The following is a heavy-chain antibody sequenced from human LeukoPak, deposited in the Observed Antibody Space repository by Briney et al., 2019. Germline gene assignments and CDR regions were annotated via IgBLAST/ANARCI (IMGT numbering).Heavy chain of an antibody. CDR1: GVSITSNY. Sequence: NPSETLSLTCSVSGVSITSNYWSWIRQPPGKGLERLGYTHHSGATSYNPSLKSRSTMSLDTSNNQFSLKLSSVTAADTAVYYCARSSGHSYGDFDYWGQGNLVTVSS. CDR2: THHSGAT. D-gene: IGHD5-18*01. J-gene: IGHJ4*02. CDR3: ARSSGHSYGDFDY. V-gene: IGHV4-59*01.